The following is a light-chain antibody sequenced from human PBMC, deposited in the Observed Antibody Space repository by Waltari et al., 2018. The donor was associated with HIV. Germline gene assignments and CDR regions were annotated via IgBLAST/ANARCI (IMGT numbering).Light chain of an antibody. CDR2: RNN. Sequence: QSVLTQPPSASGTPGQRVTISCSGSSSNIGSNYVYWYQQLPGTAPKLLIYRNNQRPAGVPDLFSGSKSVTSASLAISGLRSEDETNYYCAAWDDSLSGLVFGGGTKLTVL. J-gene: IGLJ3*02. CDR3: AAWDDSLSGLV. CDR1: SSNIGSNY. V-gene: IGLV1-47*01.